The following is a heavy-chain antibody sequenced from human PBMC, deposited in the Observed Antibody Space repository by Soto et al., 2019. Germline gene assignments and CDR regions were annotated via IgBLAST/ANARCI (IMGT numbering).Heavy chain of an antibody. J-gene: IGHJ4*02. Sequence: GGSLRLSCAASGFTFSSYGMHWVRQAPGKGLEWVAVISYDGSNKYYADSVKGRFTISRDNSKNTLYLQMNSLRAEDTAVYYCAKAWVYSSGWYGKFDYWGQGTLVTVPQ. V-gene: IGHV3-30*18. CDR3: AKAWVYSSGWYGKFDY. CDR1: GFTFSSYG. CDR2: ISYDGSNK. D-gene: IGHD6-19*01.